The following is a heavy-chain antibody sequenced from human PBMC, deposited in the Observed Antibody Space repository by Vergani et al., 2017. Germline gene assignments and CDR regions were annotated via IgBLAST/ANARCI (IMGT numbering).Heavy chain of an antibody. CDR3: AREGRITIFGVVSHYYGMDV. V-gene: IGHV1-46*03. J-gene: IGHJ6*02. D-gene: IGHD3-3*01. Sequence: QVQLVQSGAEVKKPGASVKVSCKASGYTFTSYYMNWVRQAPGQGLEWMGIINPSGGSTSYAQKFQGRVTMTRDTSTSTVYMELSSLRSEDTAVYYCAREGRITIFGVVSHYYGMDVWGQGTTVTVSS. CDR1: GYTFTSYY. CDR2: INPSGGST.